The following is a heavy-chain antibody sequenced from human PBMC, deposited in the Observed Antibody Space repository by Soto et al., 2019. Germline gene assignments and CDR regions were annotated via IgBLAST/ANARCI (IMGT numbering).Heavy chain of an antibody. CDR3: ARDPNDSGYVDY. CDR1: GFTFSSYA. D-gene: IGHD3-22*01. Sequence: PGWSLRLSCAASGFTFSSYAMHWVRQAPGKGLEWVAVISYDGSNKYYADSVKGRFTISRDNSKNKLYLQMNSLRAEDTAVYYCARDPNDSGYVDYCGQGTVVTVSS. J-gene: IGHJ4*02. CDR2: ISYDGSNK. V-gene: IGHV3-30-3*01.